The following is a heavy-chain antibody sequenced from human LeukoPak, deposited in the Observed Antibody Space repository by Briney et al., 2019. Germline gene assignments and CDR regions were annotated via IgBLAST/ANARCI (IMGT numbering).Heavy chain of an antibody. D-gene: IGHD5-24*01. Sequence: SETLSLTCTVSGGSISSSSYYWGWMRQPPGKGLEWIGSIYYSGSTYYNPSLKSRVTISVDTSKNQFSLKLSSVTAADTAVYYCAREERWLQSDYWGQGTLVTVSS. V-gene: IGHV4-39*02. CDR3: AREERWLQSDY. CDR1: GGSISSSSYY. CDR2: IYYSGST. J-gene: IGHJ4*02.